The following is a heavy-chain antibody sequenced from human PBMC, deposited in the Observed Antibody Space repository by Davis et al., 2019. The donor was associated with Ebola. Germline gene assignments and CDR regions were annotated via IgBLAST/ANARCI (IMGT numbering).Heavy chain of an antibody. CDR3: AKGTRDY. J-gene: IGHJ4*02. CDR2: ISGSGGST. V-gene: IGHV3-23*01. CDR1: EFTFSGYA. Sequence: GESLKISCAASEFTFSGYAMSWVRQAPGKGLEWVSAISGSGGSTYYAGSVKGRFTISRDNSKNTVYLQMNSLRAEDTAVYYCAKGTRDYWGQGTLVTVSS.